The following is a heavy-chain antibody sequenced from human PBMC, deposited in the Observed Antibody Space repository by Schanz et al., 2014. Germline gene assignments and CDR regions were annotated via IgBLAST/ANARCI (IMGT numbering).Heavy chain of an antibody. Sequence: GGSLRLSCAASGITFSSHSFNWVRQAPGKGLEWISYITYNGGTIYYADSVKGRFTISRDNAKNSLFLQMNSLRPEDTAVYYCARGRVLESWGQGTLVTVSS. V-gene: IGHV3-48*04. CDR2: ITYNGGTI. J-gene: IGHJ5*02. CDR1: GITFSSHS. D-gene: IGHD1-1*01. CDR3: ARGRVLES.